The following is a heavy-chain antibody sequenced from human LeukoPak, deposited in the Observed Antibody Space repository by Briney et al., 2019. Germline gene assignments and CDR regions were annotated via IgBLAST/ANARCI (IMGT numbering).Heavy chain of an antibody. CDR2: INHSGST. V-gene: IGHV4-34*01. Sequence: KPSETLSLTCAVYGGSFSGYYWSWIRQPPGKGLEWIGEINHSGSTNYNPSLKSRVTISVDTSKNQFPLKLSSVTATDTAVYYCARGLGLLRAFDIWSQGTMVTVSS. J-gene: IGHJ3*02. CDR3: ARGLGLLRAFDI. D-gene: IGHD3-16*01. CDR1: GGSFSGYY.